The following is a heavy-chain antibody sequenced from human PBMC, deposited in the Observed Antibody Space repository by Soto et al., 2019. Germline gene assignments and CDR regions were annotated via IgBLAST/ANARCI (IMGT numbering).Heavy chain of an antibody. CDR3: ARLHCNSPNCVPLDP. Sequence: QLQLQESGPGLVKPSETLSLTCTVSGGSISSSGYYWGWIRQPPGKGLEWIGSIYYSGSTSYSPSLKSRVTMSVDTSKTQLSLKLSAVPAADTAVYYCARLHCNSPNCVPLDPWGQGTLVTVSS. CDR2: IYYSGST. D-gene: IGHD2-2*01. V-gene: IGHV4-39*01. J-gene: IGHJ5*02. CDR1: GGSISSSGYY.